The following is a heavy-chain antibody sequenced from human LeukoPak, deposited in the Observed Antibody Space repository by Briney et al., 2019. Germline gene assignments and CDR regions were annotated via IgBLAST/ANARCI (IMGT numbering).Heavy chain of an antibody. CDR1: GGSISSGGYS. V-gene: IGHV4-30-2*01. J-gene: IGHJ4*02. CDR3: ARASSGYYDSSGYFGY. D-gene: IGHD3-22*01. CDR2: IYHSGST. Sequence: SETLSLTCAVSGGSISSGGYSWSWIRQPPGKGLEWIGYIYHSGSTYYNPSLKSRVTISVDTSKNQFSLKLSSVTAADTAVYYCARASSGYYDSSGYFGYWGQGTLVTVSS.